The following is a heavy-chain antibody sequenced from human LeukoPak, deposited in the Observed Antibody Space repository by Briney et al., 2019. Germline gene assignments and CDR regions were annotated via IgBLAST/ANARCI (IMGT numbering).Heavy chain of an antibody. V-gene: IGHV4-31*03. CDR2: IYYSGST. CDR3: ARSSGYHFDY. Sequence: SETLSLTYTVSGGSISSGDYYWSWIRQHPGKGLEWIGYIYYSGSTYYNPSLKSRISLSVDTSENQFSLKLSSMTAADTAVYYCARSSGYHFDYWGQGTLVTVSS. CDR1: GGSISSGDYY. J-gene: IGHJ4*02. D-gene: IGHD3-16*02.